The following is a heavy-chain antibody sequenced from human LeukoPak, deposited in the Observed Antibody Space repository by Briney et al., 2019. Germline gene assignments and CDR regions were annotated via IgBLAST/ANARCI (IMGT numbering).Heavy chain of an antibody. V-gene: IGHV5-51*01. Sequence: GESLKISCKGSGYTFNTYWIGWVRQMAGKGLEWMGIIYPGDSDTRYSPSFQGQVTISADKSIGTAYLQWSSLKASDSAMYYCARLTTITLDFDYWGQGTLVTVSS. CDR3: ARLTTITLDFDY. D-gene: IGHD4-11*01. J-gene: IGHJ4*02. CDR1: GYTFNTYW. CDR2: IYPGDSDT.